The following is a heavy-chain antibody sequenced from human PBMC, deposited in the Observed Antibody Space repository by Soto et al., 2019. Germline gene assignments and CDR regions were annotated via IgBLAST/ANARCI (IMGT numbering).Heavy chain of an antibody. V-gene: IGHV4-34*01. D-gene: IGHD6-19*01. Sequence: TSETLSLTCAVYGGSFSGYYWSWIRQPPGKGLEWIGEINHSGSTNYNPSLKSRVTISVDTSKNQFSLKLSSVTAADTAVYYCARGLSSGWLPYWGQGTLVTVS. CDR3: ARGLSSGWLPY. CDR1: GGSFSGYY. CDR2: INHSGST. J-gene: IGHJ4*02.